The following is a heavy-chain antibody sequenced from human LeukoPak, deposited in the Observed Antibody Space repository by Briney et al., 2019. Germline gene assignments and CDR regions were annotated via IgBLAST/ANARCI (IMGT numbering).Heavy chain of an antibody. V-gene: IGHV3-23*01. CDR2: ISGSGGST. CDR3: ANMALNYDILTGYYRIDY. CDR1: GFTFSDYS. J-gene: IGHJ4*02. D-gene: IGHD3-9*01. Sequence: GGSLRLSCAASGFTFSDYSMNWVRQAPGKGLEWVSAISGSGGSTYYADSVKGRFTISRDNSKNTLYLQMNSLRAEDTAVYYCANMALNYDILTGYYRIDYWGQGTLVTVSS.